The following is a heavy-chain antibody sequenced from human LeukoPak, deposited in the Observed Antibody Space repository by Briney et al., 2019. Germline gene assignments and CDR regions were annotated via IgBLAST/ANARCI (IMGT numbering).Heavy chain of an antibody. CDR2: IYSGGNT. J-gene: IGHJ5*02. Sequence: GGSLRLSCAASGFTVSSNYMTWVRQAPGQGLEWVSVIYSGGNTYYADSVKGRFTISRDNSKNTLYLQMNSLRAEDTTVYYCARGYPGLAPWGQGTLVTVSS. CDR3: ARGYPGLAP. CDR1: GFTVSSNY. D-gene: IGHD3/OR15-3a*01. V-gene: IGHV3-53*01.